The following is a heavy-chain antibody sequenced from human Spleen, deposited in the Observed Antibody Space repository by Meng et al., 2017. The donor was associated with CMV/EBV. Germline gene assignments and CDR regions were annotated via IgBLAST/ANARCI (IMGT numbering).Heavy chain of an antibody. V-gene: IGHV1-18*01. Sequence: ASVKVSCKASGGTFSSYAITWVRQAPGQGFEWMAWISAYNGSTNYAQKLQGRLTVTTDTSTSTAYMELRSLRSDDTAVYYCAREVMATGGTSSVDYWGQGTLVTVSS. CDR3: AREVMATGGTSSVDY. J-gene: IGHJ4*02. CDR1: GGTFSSYA. CDR2: ISAYNGST. D-gene: IGHD5-24*01.